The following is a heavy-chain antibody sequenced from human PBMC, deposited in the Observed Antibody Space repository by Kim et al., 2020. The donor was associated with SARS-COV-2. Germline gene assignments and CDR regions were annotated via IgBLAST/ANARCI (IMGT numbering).Heavy chain of an antibody. CDR1: GYTFTSYG. D-gene: IGHD2-15*01. CDR2: ISAYNGNT. CDR3: ARVEVYCSGGSCYSSYFDY. V-gene: IGHV1-18*01. Sequence: ASVKVSCKASGYTFTSYGISWVRQAPGQGLEWMGWISAYNGNTNYAQKLQGRVTMTTDTSTSTAYMELRSLRSDDTAVYYCARVEVYCSGGSCYSSYFDYWGQGTLVTVSS. J-gene: IGHJ4*02.